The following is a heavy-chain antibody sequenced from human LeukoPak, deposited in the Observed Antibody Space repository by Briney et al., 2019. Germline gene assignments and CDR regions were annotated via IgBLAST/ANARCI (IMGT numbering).Heavy chain of an antibody. CDR1: GFTFSSHT. CDR2: ISGSGGST. CDR3: ARGRQPTYSSSSYYFDY. V-gene: IGHV3-23*01. J-gene: IGHJ4*02. Sequence: GGPLRLSCAASGFTFSSHTKSWVRQAPGKGLEWVSAISGSGGSTYYADSVKGRFTISRDNSKNTLYLQMNSLRAEDTAVYYCARGRQPTYSSSSYYFDYWGQGTLVTVSS. D-gene: IGHD6-6*01.